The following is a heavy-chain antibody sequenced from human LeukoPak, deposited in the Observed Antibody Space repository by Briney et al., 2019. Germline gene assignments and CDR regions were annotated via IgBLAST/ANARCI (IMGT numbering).Heavy chain of an antibody. Sequence: SETLSLTCTMSGDSTNTYFWSWIRQPPGKGLEWIGYIYYTGTTYYNPSLKSRVTISVDRSKNQFSLKLSSVTAADTAVYYCARVIIKGYYFDYWGQGTLVTVSS. V-gene: IGHV4-59*12. J-gene: IGHJ4*02. CDR1: GDSTNTYF. CDR2: IYYTGTT. D-gene: IGHD3-10*01. CDR3: ARVIIKGYYFDY.